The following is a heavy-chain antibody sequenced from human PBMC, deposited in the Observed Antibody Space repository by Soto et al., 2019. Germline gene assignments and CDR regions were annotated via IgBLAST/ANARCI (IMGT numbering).Heavy chain of an antibody. V-gene: IGHV4-30-4*01. CDR1: GDSISSGDYY. J-gene: IGHJ6*02. D-gene: IGHD3-22*01. Sequence: TLSLTCTVSGDSISSGDYYWSWIRQPPGKGLEWIGYIYYSGSTYYNPSLKGRVTISVDTSKNQFSLKLSSVTAADTAVYYCARGDYYDSSGYFPGGMDVWGQGPRSPSP. CDR2: IYYSGST. CDR3: ARGDYYDSSGYFPGGMDV.